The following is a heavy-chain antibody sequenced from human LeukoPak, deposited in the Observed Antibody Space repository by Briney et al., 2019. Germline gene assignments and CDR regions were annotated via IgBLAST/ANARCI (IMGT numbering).Heavy chain of an antibody. CDR3: ARNYYDSSGYLDDY. Sequence: SETLSLTCTVSGDSITNDYWNWIRQPPGKGLEWIGYIYLSGTTEYNPSLNSRVNISIDTSKNQFSLKLSSVTAADTAVYYCARNYYDSSGYLDDYWGQGTLVTVSS. V-gene: IGHV4-59*12. D-gene: IGHD3-22*01. CDR2: IYLSGTT. J-gene: IGHJ4*02. CDR1: GDSITNDY.